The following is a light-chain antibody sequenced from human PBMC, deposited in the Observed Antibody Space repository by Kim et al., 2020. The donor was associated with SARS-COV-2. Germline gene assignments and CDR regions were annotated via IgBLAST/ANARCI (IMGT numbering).Light chain of an antibody. V-gene: IGKV4-1*01. CDR3: HHYYNLPIT. Sequence: DIVMTQSPDSLAVSLGERATINCKSSQSVLYSSSNKNYLAWYQQKPGQPPKLLIYWASTRESGVPDRFSGSGSGTDFTLTISSLQAEDVAVYYCHHYYNLPITLGQGTRLEIK. CDR1: QSVLYSSSNKNY. J-gene: IGKJ5*01. CDR2: WAS.